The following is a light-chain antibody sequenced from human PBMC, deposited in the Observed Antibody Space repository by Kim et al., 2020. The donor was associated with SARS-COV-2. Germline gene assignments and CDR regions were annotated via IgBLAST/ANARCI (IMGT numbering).Light chain of an antibody. CDR2: QDS. J-gene: IGLJ2*01. Sequence: VAPGQTARITCSGDKLGDKYACWYQQKPGQSPGLVIYQDSKRPSGIPERFSGSNSGNTATLTISGTQAMDEADYYCQAWDSSTVVFGGGTKLTVL. V-gene: IGLV3-1*01. CDR1: KLGDKY. CDR3: QAWDSSTVV.